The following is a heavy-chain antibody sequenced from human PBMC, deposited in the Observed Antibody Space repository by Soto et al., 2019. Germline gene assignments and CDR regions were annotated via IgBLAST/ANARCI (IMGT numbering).Heavy chain of an antibody. CDR3: AAPSPDHHDRSGFWGYFDY. V-gene: IGHV1-58*01. CDR1: GFTFTSSA. J-gene: IGHJ4*02. CDR2: IAVGSGDT. Sequence: SVKVSCKASGFTFTSSAVQWLRQARGQRLEWIGWIAVGSGDTRYAQKFQERVTLIWDVSTSTSYMEMSSLRSDDTAVYYCAAPSPDHHDRSGFWGYFDYWGQGALVTVSS. D-gene: IGHD3-22*01.